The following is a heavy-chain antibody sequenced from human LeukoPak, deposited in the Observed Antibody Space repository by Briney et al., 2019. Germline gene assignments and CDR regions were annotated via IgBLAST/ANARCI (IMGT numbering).Heavy chain of an antibody. Sequence: EASVKVSSKSYGDTFTSYGISWVRQAPGQGLEWMGCIRAYNGNTNYAQKLQGSIAITSDASTCTAYMELRSLRSDDTAVYYCARGSWTPGIAVAGYDYWGQGTLVTVSS. J-gene: IGHJ4*02. D-gene: IGHD6-19*01. CDR1: GDTFTSYG. V-gene: IGHV1-18*01. CDR3: ARGSWTPGIAVAGYDY. CDR2: IRAYNGNT.